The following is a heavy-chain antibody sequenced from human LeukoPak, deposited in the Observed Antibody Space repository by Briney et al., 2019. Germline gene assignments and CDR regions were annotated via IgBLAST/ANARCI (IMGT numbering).Heavy chain of an antibody. CDR2: IYYSGST. CDR3: AREVRYSSSWVSYYYYYMDV. D-gene: IGHD6-13*01. V-gene: IGHV4-59*01. Sequence: PSETLSLTCTVSGGSISSYYWSWIRQPPGKGLEWIGYIYYSGSTNYNPSLKSRVTISVDTSKNQFSLKLSSVTAADTAVYYCAREVRYSSSWVSYYYYYMDVWGKGTTVTVSS. CDR1: GGSISSYY. J-gene: IGHJ6*03.